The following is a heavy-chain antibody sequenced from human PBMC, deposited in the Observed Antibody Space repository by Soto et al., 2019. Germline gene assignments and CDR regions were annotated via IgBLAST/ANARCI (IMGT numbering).Heavy chain of an antibody. D-gene: IGHD6-19*01. CDR3: PTQPQWLAPFDN. CDR2: ISSSGETI. J-gene: IGHJ4*02. CDR1: EFTFSDYY. V-gene: IGHV3-11*01. Sequence: QVQLVESGGGLVKPGGSLRLSCAASEFTFSDYYMSWIRQVPGKGLEWLSYISSSGETIDYADSVKGRFTISRDNAKNSLFLQMNNLRAEDSALYYCPTQPQWLAPFDNWSQGTLVTVSS.